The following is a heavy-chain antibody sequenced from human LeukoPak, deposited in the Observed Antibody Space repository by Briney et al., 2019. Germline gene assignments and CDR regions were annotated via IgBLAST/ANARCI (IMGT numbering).Heavy chain of an antibody. J-gene: IGHJ5*02. CDR2: ISYDGSNK. CDR1: GFTFSSYA. Sequence: GGSLRLSCAASGFTFSSYAMHWVRQAPGKGLEWVAVISYDGSNKYYADSVKGRFTISRDNSKNTLYLQMNSLRAEDTAVYYCAKVGESSSWANWFDPWGQGTLVTVSS. V-gene: IGHV3-30*04. CDR3: AKVGESSSWANWFDP. D-gene: IGHD6-13*01.